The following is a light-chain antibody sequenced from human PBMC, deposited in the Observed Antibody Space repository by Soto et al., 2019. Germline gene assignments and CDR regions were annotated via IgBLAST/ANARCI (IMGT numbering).Light chain of an antibody. Sequence: EIVLTQSPGTLSLSPGERATLSCRASQSVSSSYLAWYQQKPGQAPRLLIYGASSRATGIPDRFSGSGSGTDFTLTISRLKHEDVAVYYCQQYCSSCTFGQGTKVESK. CDR1: QSVSSSY. V-gene: IGKV3-20*01. CDR3: QQYCSSCT. J-gene: IGKJ1*01. CDR2: GAS.